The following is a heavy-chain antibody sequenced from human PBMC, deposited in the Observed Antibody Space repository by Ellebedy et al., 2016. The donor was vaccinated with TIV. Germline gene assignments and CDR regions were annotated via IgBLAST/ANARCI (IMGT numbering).Heavy chain of an antibody. CDR3: ARGSVAVMSDY. CDR1: GFTFNSYE. V-gene: IGHV3-48*03. Sequence: GESLKISCAASGFTFNSYEMNWVRQAPGKGLEWVSYISGSGYTISYADSVKGRFTISRDNAKNSLFLEMNSLRAEDTAVYYCARGSVAVMSDYWGQGTLVTVSS. D-gene: IGHD2-15*01. CDR2: ISGSGYTI. J-gene: IGHJ4*02.